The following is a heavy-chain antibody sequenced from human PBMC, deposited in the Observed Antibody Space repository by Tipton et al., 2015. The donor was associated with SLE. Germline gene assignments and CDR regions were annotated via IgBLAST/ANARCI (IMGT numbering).Heavy chain of an antibody. V-gene: IGHV3-48*03. CDR3: AKGWEGAGAFDS. D-gene: IGHD6-19*01. CDR1: GFIFSSYE. CDR2: ISSSGSSI. Sequence: SLRLSCAASGFIFSSYEMNWVRQAPGKGLEWVSYISSSGSSIYYADSVKGRFTISRDNAKNSLFLQMNSLRAEDTAVYYCAKGWEGAGAFDSWGQGTLVTVSS. J-gene: IGHJ4*02.